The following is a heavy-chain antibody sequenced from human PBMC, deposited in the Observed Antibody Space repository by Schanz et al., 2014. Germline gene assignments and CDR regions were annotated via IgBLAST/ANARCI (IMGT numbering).Heavy chain of an antibody. CDR1: GFNVGNNY. CDR2: IYSRGGT. D-gene: IGHD1-7*01. CDR3: AKGRMTATNFFDS. J-gene: IGHJ4*02. Sequence: EVQLEVSGGGLVQPGGSLRLSCEASGFNVGNNYMSWVRQPPGKGLECISIIYSRGGTFHADSVKGRFTISRDKSKNTLYLEMNSLRAEDTAVYYCAKGRMTATNFFDSWGQGTLVTVSS. V-gene: IGHV3-66*01.